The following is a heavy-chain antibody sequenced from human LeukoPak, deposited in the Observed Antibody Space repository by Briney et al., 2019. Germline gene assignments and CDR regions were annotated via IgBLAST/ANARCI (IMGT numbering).Heavy chain of an antibody. V-gene: IGHV3-74*01. CDR3: ARGNYYGQDY. CDR1: GFTFSSYW. D-gene: IGHD3-10*01. Sequence: QPGGSLRLSCGASGFTFSSYWMHWVRQAPGKGLAWISRINSDGSTTSYADSVKGRFTISRDNAKNTLYLQMNSLRAEDTAVYYCARGNYYGQDYWGQGTLVTVSS. CDR2: INSDGSTT. J-gene: IGHJ4*02.